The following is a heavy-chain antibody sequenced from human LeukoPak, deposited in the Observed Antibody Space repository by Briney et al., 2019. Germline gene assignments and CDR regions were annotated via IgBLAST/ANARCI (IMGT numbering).Heavy chain of an antibody. V-gene: IGHV4-59*01. CDR3: ARITPGNWFDP. D-gene: IGHD1-14*01. CDR2: IYYSGST. CDR1: GGSISSYY. J-gene: IGHJ5*02. Sequence: PSETLSFNCTVSGGSISSYYRSWIRQPPGKGLVGIGYIYYSGSTNYNPSLKSRVTISVDTSKHQFSRKLSSVTAADTAVYYCARITPGNWFDPWGQGTLVTVSS.